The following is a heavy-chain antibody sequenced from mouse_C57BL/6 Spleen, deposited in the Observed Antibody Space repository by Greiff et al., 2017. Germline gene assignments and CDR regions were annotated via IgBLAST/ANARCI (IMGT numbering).Heavy chain of an antibody. Sequence: EVKLQESGGGLVQPGESLKLSCESNEYEFPSHDMSWVRKTPEKRLELVAAINSDGGSTYYPDTMERRFIISRDNTKKTLYLQMSSLRSEDTALYYCARQRGGSYGWYFDVWGTGTTVTVSS. CDR2: INSDGGST. V-gene: IGHV5-2*01. CDR3: ARQRGGSYGWYFDV. CDR1: EYEFPSHD. D-gene: IGHD1-1*02. J-gene: IGHJ1*03.